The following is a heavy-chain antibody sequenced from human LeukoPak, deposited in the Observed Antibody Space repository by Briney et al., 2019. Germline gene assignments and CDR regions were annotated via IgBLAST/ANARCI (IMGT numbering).Heavy chain of an antibody. CDR3: ARATVTLIDY. D-gene: IGHD4-11*01. Sequence: TSQTLSLTCTVSGGSISSGSYYWSWIRQPAGKGLGWIGRIYTSGSTNYNPSLKSRVTISVDTSKNQFSLKLSSVTAADTAVYYCARATVTLIDYWGQGTLVTVSS. CDR2: IYTSGST. CDR1: GGSISSGSYY. J-gene: IGHJ4*02. V-gene: IGHV4-61*02.